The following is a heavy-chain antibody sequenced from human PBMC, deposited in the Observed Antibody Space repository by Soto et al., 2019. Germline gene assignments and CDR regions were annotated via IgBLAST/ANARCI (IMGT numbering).Heavy chain of an antibody. V-gene: IGHV3-23*01. CDR1: GFTFSSYA. CDR3: ANSVPSRDGRIAADWFDP. D-gene: IGHD6-25*01. CDR2: ISGSGGST. Sequence: GGSLRLSCAASGFTFSSYAMSWVRQAPGKGLEWVSAISGSGGSTYYADSVKGRFTISRDNSKNTLYLQMNSLRAEDTAVYYCANSVPSRDGRIAADWFDPWGQGTLVTVSS. J-gene: IGHJ5*02.